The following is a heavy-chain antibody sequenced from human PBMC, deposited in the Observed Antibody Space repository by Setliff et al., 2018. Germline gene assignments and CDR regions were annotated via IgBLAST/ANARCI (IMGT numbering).Heavy chain of an antibody. V-gene: IGHV3-21*01. J-gene: IGHJ4*02. CDR1: GFYFSNYN. CDR2: ISGRNNYI. Sequence: GGSLRLSCTLSGFYFSNYNMNWVRQAPGRGLEWVSSISGRNNYIEYADSVKGRFTISRDNAKNSVSLQMDSLSAQDTAVYYCAGSRAWIPVLDSWGQGTLVTVSS. D-gene: IGHD5-12*01. CDR3: AGSRAWIPVLDS.